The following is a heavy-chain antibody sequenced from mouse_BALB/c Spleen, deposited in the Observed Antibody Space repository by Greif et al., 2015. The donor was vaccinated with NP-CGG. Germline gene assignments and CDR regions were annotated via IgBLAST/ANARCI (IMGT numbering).Heavy chain of an antibody. V-gene: IGHV5-9-4*01. CDR3: AREDYAFVY. Sequence: EVHLVESGGGLVKPGGSLKLSCAASGFTFSSYAMSWVRQSPEKRLEWVAEISSGGSYTYYPDTVTGRFTISRDNAKNTLYLEMSSLRSEDTAMYYCAREDYAFVYWGQGTTLTVSS. CDR2: ISSGGSYT. D-gene: IGHD2-4*01. J-gene: IGHJ2*01. CDR1: GFTFSSYA.